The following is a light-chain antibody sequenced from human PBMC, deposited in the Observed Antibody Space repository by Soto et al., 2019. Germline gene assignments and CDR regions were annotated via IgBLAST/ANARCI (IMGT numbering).Light chain of an antibody. CDR2: GAS. CDR1: QSVSSSY. CDR3: QQYGSSPFT. J-gene: IGKJ5*01. Sequence: EVVMTQSPAALSVSPGESATLSCRARQSVSSSYLAWYQQKPGQAPRLLIYGASSRATGIPDRFSGSGSGTDFTLTISRLEPEDFAVYYCQQYGSSPFTFGQGTRLEI. V-gene: IGKV3-20*01.